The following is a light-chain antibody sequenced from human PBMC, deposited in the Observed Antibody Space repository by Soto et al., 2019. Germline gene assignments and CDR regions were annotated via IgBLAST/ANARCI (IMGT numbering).Light chain of an antibody. CDR3: CSYAGRSTTLYV. CDR1: SSDVGSYNL. CDR2: EGS. V-gene: IGLV2-23*01. Sequence: QSALTQPASVSGSPGQSITISCTGTSSDVGSYNLVSWYQQHPGKAPKLMIHEGSNRPSGVSDRFSGSNSGNTASLTISGLQAEDEADYYCCSYAGRSTTLYVFGTGTKVTVL. J-gene: IGLJ1*01.